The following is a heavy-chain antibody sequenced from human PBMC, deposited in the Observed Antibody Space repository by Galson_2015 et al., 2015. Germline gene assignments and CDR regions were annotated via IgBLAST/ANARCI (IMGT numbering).Heavy chain of an antibody. CDR1: GYTFTSYT. Sequence: SVKVSCKASGYTFTSYTMNWVRQAPGQGLEWIGWINTHTGTPTYATGFTGQFVFSLDTSVSTAYLQISSLKAEDTAVYYCARAGGYCFSTACYGLDYWGRGTLVTVSS. D-gene: IGHD2-2*01. V-gene: IGHV7-4-1*02. CDR3: ARAGGYCFSTACYGLDY. J-gene: IGHJ4*02. CDR2: INTHTGTP.